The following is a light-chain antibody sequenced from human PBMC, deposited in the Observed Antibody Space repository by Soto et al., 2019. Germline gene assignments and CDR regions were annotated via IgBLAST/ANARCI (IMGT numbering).Light chain of an antibody. J-gene: IGLJ3*02. CDR3: ATWDSALSAGV. V-gene: IGLV1-51*01. CDR1: RSNIGDNS. Sequence: QSVLTQPPSMSAAPGQMFAISCSGTRSNIGDNSVSWYQHFPGTAPKVLIYDNNRRPSGIPDRFSGSKSGTSATLTIIGLQTGDEADYYCATWDSALSAGVFGGGTKLTVL. CDR2: DNN.